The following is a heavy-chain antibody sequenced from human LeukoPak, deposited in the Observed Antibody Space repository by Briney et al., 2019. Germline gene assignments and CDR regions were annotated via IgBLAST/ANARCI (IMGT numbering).Heavy chain of an antibody. Sequence: PSETLSLTCTASGGSISSHYWSWIRQPPGKGLEWIGYIYYSGSTNYNPSLKSRVTISVDTYKNQFSLKLSSVTAADTAVYYCSRGLAARQGLFDPWGQGTLVTVSS. CDR2: IYYSGST. V-gene: IGHV4-59*11. CDR1: GGSISSHY. D-gene: IGHD6-6*01. CDR3: SRGLAARQGLFDP. J-gene: IGHJ5*02.